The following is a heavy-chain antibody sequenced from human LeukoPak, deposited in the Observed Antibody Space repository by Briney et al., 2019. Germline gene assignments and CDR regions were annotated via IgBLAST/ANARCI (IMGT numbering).Heavy chain of an antibody. CDR3: ARDGSGSYSSVSYYYYMDV. D-gene: IGHD3-10*01. CDR2: IIPMFGTA. CDR1: GGTFSSYA. Sequence: SVKVSCKASGGTFSSYAISWVRQAPGQGLEWMGGIIPMFGTANYAQKFQGRVTITADKSTSTAYMELSSLRSEDTAVYYCARDGSGSYSSVSYYYYMDVWGKGTTVTISS. J-gene: IGHJ6*03. V-gene: IGHV1-69*06.